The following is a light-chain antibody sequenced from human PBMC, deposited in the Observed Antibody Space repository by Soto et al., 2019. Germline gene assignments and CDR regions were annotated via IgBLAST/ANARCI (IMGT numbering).Light chain of an antibody. CDR1: QSVSSSY. CDR3: QRFGTSPTWT. J-gene: IGKJ1*01. V-gene: IGKV3-20*01. CDR2: GTS. Sequence: EIVLTQYPGNLSLSAGERATLSCRASQSVSSSYLAWYQQKPGQAPRLLIYGTSIRATGIPDRFSGSGSGTDFSLTIPRLETEDFAVYYCQRFGTSPTWTFGQGTKVDIK.